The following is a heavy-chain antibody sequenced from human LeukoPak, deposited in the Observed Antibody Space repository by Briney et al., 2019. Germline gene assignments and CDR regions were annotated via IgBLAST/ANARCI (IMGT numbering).Heavy chain of an antibody. V-gene: IGHV1-18*01. D-gene: IGHD4-17*01. J-gene: IGHJ4*02. CDR3: ARGYDYGDYVGDFDY. CDR1: GYTLTSYP. CDR2: ITTYNGNT. Sequence: ASVKVSCKASGYTLTSYPISWVRLAPGQGLEWMGWITTYNGNTHYAQKLQGRVTMTTETSTSTAYMDLRGLRSDDTAVYYCARGYDYGDYVGDFDYWGQGTLVTVSS.